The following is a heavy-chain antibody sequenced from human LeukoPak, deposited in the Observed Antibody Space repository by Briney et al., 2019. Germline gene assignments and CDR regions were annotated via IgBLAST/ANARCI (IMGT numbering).Heavy chain of an antibody. D-gene: IGHD3-10*02. CDR3: AELGITMIGGV. V-gene: IGHV3-30*11. CDR1: GVTFRTYA. J-gene: IGHJ6*04. Sequence: RSLRLSCAASGVTFRTYAVHRVPQAPGTGRKWWAVICDDIRVKYYADSANGRVTISRDNTQNTLYMPIKRLRAQTTAVYYCAELGITMIGGVGGKGTTVTIPS. CDR2: ICDDIRVK.